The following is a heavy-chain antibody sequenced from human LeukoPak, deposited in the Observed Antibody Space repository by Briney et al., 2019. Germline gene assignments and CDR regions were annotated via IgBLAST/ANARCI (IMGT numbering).Heavy chain of an antibody. CDR3: ARDLGYCSGGSCYYFDY. D-gene: IGHD2-15*01. J-gene: IGHJ4*02. V-gene: IGHV1-2*02. CDR2: INPNSGGT. CDR1: GYTFTGYY. Sequence: ASVKVSCKASGYTFTGYYVHWVRQAPGQGLEWMGWINPNSGGTNYAENFQGRVTMTRDTSISTVYMELSSPRSDDTAVYYCARDLGYCSGGSCYYFDYWGQGTLVTVST.